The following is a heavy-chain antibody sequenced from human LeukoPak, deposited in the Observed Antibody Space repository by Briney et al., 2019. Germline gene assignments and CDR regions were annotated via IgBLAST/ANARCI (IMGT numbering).Heavy chain of an antibody. CDR1: GYTFTSYD. D-gene: IGHD3-10*01. CDR2: MNPNSGNT. Sequence: ASVKVSCTASGYTFTSYDINWVRQATGQGLEWMGWMNPNSGNTGYAQKFQGRVTMTRNTSISTAYMELSSLRSEDTAVYYCARANMVRGVIPYYWGQGTLVTVSS. V-gene: IGHV1-8*01. J-gene: IGHJ4*02. CDR3: ARANMVRGVIPYY.